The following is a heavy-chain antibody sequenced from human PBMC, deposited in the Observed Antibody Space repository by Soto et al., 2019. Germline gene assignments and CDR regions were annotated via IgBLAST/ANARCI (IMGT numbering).Heavy chain of an antibody. CDR3: AINEDYYDSSGSDY. CDR1: GYTFTGYY. J-gene: IGHJ4*02. V-gene: IGHV1-2*02. Sequence: ASVKVSCKASGYTFTGYYMHWVRQAPGQGLEWMGWINPNSGGTNYAQKFQGRVTMTRDTSISTAYMELSRLRSDDTAVYYCAINEDYYDSSGSDYWGQGTLVTVSS. CDR2: INPNSGGT. D-gene: IGHD3-22*01.